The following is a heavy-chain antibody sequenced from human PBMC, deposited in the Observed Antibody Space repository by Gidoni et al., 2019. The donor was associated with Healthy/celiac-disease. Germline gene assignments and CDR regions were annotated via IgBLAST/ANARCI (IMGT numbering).Heavy chain of an antibody. Sequence: EVQLVESGGGWVKPGGSLRLSCAASGFTFSNAWMSWVRQAPGKGLEWVGRIKSKTDGGTTDYAAPVKGRFTISRDDSKNTLYLQMNSLKTEDTAVYYCTTGEVADRRWLHLGGYWGQGTLVTVSS. CDR2: IKSKTDGGTT. CDR3: TTGEVADRRWLHLGGY. V-gene: IGHV3-15*01. D-gene: IGHD5-12*01. CDR1: GFTFSNAW. J-gene: IGHJ4*02.